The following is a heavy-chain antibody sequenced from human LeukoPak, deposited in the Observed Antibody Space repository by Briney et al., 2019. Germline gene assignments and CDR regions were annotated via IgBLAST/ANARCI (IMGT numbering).Heavy chain of an antibody. Sequence: SVNVSFMASGGTFSSYAIRWVGQAPGRGLEWMGRIIPDFGKANYAQKFDGRVTITTDESTSTAYMELSSLRSEDTAVYYCARDRISSSWPHLDYWGQGTLVTVSS. CDR2: IIPDFGKA. V-gene: IGHV1-69*05. J-gene: IGHJ4*02. CDR1: GGTFSSYA. D-gene: IGHD6-13*01. CDR3: ARDRISSSWPHLDY.